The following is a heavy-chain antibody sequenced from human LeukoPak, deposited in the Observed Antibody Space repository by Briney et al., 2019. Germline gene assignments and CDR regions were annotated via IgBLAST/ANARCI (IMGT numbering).Heavy chain of an antibody. D-gene: IGHD5-18*01. Sequence: PGGSLRLSCAASGFTFSSYSINWVRPAPGKGRECVSSISSSSTYKYYADSVKGRFTVSRDNAKNSLYLQMNSMRAEDTAVYYCARDPFNTAMVTYYYMDVWGKGTTVTVSS. J-gene: IGHJ6*03. CDR2: ISSSSTYK. V-gene: IGHV3-21*01. CDR3: ARDPFNTAMVTYYYMDV. CDR1: GFTFSSYS.